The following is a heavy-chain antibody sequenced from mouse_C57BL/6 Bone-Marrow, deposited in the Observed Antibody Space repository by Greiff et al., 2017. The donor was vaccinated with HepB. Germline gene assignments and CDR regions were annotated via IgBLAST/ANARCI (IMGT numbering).Heavy chain of an antibody. Sequence: EVMLVESGGGLVKPGGSLKLSCAASGFTFSSYTMSWVRQTPEKRLEWVATISGGGGNTYYPDSVKGRFTISRDNAKNTLYLQMSSLRSEDTALYYCARQGYGSSPGFAYWGQGTLVTVSA. J-gene: IGHJ3*01. V-gene: IGHV5-9*01. D-gene: IGHD1-1*01. CDR2: ISGGGGNT. CDR3: ARQGYGSSPGFAY. CDR1: GFTFSSYT.